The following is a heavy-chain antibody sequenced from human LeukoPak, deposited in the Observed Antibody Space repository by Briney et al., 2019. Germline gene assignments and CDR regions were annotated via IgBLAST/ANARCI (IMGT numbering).Heavy chain of an antibody. V-gene: IGHV4-34*01. J-gene: IGHJ6*04. CDR2: INHGGST. D-gene: IGHD5-18*01. CDR1: GGSFSGSS. CDR3: ARERGVDTAIYYYYYGMDV. Sequence: PSETLCLTCAVYGGSFSGSSSSWIRQPPGKGRGWIGEINHGGSTNYNPSLKSRVTISVDTSKNQFSLKLSSVTAADTAVYYCARERGVDTAIYYYYYGMDVWGKGTTVTVSS.